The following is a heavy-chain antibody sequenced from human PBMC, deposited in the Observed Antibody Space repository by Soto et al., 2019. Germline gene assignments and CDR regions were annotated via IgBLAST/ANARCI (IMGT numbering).Heavy chain of an antibody. CDR3: ASFLVVPAAYMDV. CDR2: INHSGST. V-gene: IGHV4-34*01. J-gene: IGHJ6*03. Sequence: QVQLQQWGAGLLKPSETLSLTCAVYGGSFSGYYWGWIRQPPGKGLEWIGEINHSGSTNYNPSLKSRVTISVDTSKNQFSLKLSSVTAADTAVYYCASFLVVPAAYMDVWGKGTTVTVSS. CDR1: GGSFSGYY. D-gene: IGHD2-2*01.